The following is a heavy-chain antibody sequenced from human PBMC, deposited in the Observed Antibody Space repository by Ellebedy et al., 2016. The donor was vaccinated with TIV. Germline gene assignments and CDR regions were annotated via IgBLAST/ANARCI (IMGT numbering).Heavy chain of an antibody. D-gene: IGHD2-2*01. CDR3: AKGRGGGSDSSTPRYYFDY. V-gene: IGHV3-23*01. CDR1: GFTFNSYA. J-gene: IGHJ4*02. CDR2: ISNTGTRT. Sequence: PGESLRLSCAASGFTFNSYAMSWVRQAPGKGLEWVSTISNTGTRTYYADSVEGRFIISRDNSKKTLYLQMNSRRAEDTAVYYCAKGRGGGSDSSTPRYYFDYWGLGTLVTVSS.